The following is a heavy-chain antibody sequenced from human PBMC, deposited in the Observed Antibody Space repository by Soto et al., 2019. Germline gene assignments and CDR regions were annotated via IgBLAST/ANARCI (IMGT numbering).Heavy chain of an antibody. D-gene: IGHD3-10*01. V-gene: IGHV4-59*01. CDR3: ARDGGRRFGELLPLYYYGMDV. CDR1: GASISSYY. CDR2: IYYSGST. Sequence: PSETLSLTCTVSGASISSYYWSWIRQPPGKGLEWIGYIYYSGSTNYNPSLKSRVTISVDTSKNQFSLKLSSVTAADTAVYYCARDGGRRFGELLPLYYYGMDVWGQGTTVTVSS. J-gene: IGHJ6*02.